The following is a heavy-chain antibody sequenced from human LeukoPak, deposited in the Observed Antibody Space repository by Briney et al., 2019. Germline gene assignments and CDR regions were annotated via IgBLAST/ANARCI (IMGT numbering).Heavy chain of an antibody. CDR1: GGSFSGYY. V-gene: IGHV4-34*01. Sequence: PSETLSLTCAVYGGSFSGYYWSWIRQPPGKGLEWIGEINHSGSTYYNPSLKSRVTISVDTSKNQFSLKLSSVTAAGTAVYYCARARPILTGPYYYYGMDVWGKGTTVTVSS. CDR2: INHSGST. J-gene: IGHJ6*04. CDR3: ARARPILTGPYYYYGMDV. D-gene: IGHD3-9*01.